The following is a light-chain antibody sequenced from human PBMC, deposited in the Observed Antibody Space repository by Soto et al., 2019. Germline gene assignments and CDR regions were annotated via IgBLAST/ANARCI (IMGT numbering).Light chain of an antibody. Sequence: VFTQSPGTLSLSPGERATRSCSASQSVSSSYLAWCQQKPGQAPRLLLYDASSRATGIPDRVSGSGSGTDFTLTISRLEPEDFAVYYCQQYARPPYAFGQGSEVDIK. J-gene: IGKJ2*01. CDR1: QSVSSSY. CDR2: DAS. V-gene: IGKV3-20*01. CDR3: QQYARPPYA.